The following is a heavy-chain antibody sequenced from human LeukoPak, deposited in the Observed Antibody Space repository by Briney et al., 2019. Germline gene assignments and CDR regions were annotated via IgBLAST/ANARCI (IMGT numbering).Heavy chain of an antibody. CDR3: ARDSKDDFWSGYYKSSSYYYMDV. CDR1: GFTFSSYN. J-gene: IGHJ6*03. D-gene: IGHD3-3*01. CDR2: ISSSSSYI. Sequence: GGSLRLSCAASGFTFSSYNMNWVRQAPGKGLEWVSSISSSSSYIYYADSVKGRFTISRDNAKNSLYLLMNSLRAEDTAVYYCARDSKDDFWSGYYKSSSYYYMDVWGKGTTVTVSS. V-gene: IGHV3-21*01.